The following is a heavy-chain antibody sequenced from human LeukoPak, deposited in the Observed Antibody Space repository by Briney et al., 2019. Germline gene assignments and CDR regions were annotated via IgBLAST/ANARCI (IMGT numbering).Heavy chain of an antibody. V-gene: IGHV3-48*01. D-gene: IGHD3-3*01. J-gene: IGHJ6*03. CDR1: GFTFSSYS. CDR3: ARDAPPFWSGYYLSSGNYYYYMDV. Sequence: PGGSLRLSCAASGFTFSSYSMNWVRQAPGKGLEWVSYISSSSSTLYYADSVKGRFTISRDNAKNSLYLQMNSLRAEDTAVYYGARDAPPFWSGYYLSSGNYYYYMDVWGKGTTVTVSS. CDR2: ISSSSSTL.